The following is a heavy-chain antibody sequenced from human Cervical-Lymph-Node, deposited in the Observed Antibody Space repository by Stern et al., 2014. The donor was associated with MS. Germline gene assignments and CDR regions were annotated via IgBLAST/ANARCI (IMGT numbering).Heavy chain of an antibody. J-gene: IGHJ4*02. CDR2: MDGDGIIR. D-gene: IGHD6-6*01. CDR1: GLTFSTSF. V-gene: IGHV3-74*02. Sequence: EVQLVESGGGLVQPGGSLRLSCEASGLTFSTSFMHWVRPAPGKGLVWVTRMDGDGIIRTYADSVRGRFIISRDNAKNTLYLQMNSLRAEDTAVYYCARGGRSSSLDYWGQGTLFTVSS. CDR3: ARGGRSSSLDY.